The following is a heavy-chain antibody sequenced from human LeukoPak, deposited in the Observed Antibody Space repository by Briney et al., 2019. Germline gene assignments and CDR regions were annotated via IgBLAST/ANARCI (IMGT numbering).Heavy chain of an antibody. CDR1: GYTFTSYA. J-gene: IGHJ3*02. CDR2: TNAGNGNT. Sequence: ASVKVSCKASGYTFTSYAMHWVRQAPGQRLEWMGWTNAGNGNTKYSQKFQGRVTITRDTSASTAYMELSSLRSEDTAVYYCARTRGVVVAASRHAFDIWGQGTMVTVSS. D-gene: IGHD2-15*01. V-gene: IGHV1-3*01. CDR3: ARTRGVVVAASRHAFDI.